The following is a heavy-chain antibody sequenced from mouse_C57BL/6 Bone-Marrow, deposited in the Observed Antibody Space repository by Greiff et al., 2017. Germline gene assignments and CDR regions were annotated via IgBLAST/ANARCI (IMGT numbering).Heavy chain of an antibody. Sequence: VQLVESGPGLVAPSQSLSITCTVSGFSLTSYGVSWVRQPPGQGLEWLGVIWGDGSTTYHSALISRLSISQDHSQSHVFLQLNRLPTDETAAYYCAKGVGSCTRDYWGQGTSVTVSS. V-gene: IGHV2-3*01. CDR3: AKGVGSCTRDY. CDR2: IWGDGST. CDR1: GFSLTSYG. D-gene: IGHD1-1*02. J-gene: IGHJ4*01.